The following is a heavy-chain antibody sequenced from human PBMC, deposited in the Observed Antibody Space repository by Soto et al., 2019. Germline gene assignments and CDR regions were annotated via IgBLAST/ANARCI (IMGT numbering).Heavy chain of an antibody. D-gene: IGHD3-22*01. V-gene: IGHV3-23*01. Sequence: EVQLLESGGALVQPGGSLRLSCEASGFSLGRYAMSWVRQAPGKGLEWISVISASGSSVSYADSVKGRFTISKDNSENTLFLQVNILRVEDTAVYYCAKDYYYDSTGLFFDSWGQGTLVTVSS. CDR3: AKDYYYDSTGLFFDS. CDR1: GFSLGRYA. CDR2: ISASGSSV. J-gene: IGHJ4*02.